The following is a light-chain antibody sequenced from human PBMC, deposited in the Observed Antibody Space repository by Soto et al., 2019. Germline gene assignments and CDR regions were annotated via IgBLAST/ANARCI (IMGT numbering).Light chain of an antibody. CDR1: QSISSR. J-gene: IGKJ1*01. CDR3: QQSYNTPRT. CDR2: AAY. Sequence: DIQMTQSPSSLYASVGETVTITCRASQSISSRLNWYSQKPWKAPKLLIYAAYTVQSGVPSRFSGSGSGTDFTLTIASLQPEDFATYFCQQSYNTPRTFGQGTKVE. V-gene: IGKV1-39*01.